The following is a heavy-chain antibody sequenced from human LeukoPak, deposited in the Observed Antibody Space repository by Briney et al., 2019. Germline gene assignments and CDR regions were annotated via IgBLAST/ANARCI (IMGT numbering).Heavy chain of an antibody. D-gene: IGHD6-13*01. V-gene: IGHV4-4*02. CDR3: ASLSPGIAAAGRYYFDY. CDR2: IYHSGST. J-gene: IGHJ4*01. Sequence: SGTLSLTCAVSGGSINSSNWWSWVRQPPGKGLEWVGEIYHSGSTNYNPSLKSRVTISVDKSKNQFSLKLSSVTAADTAVYYCASLSPGIAAAGRYYFDYWDHGTLVTVSS. CDR1: GGSINSSNW.